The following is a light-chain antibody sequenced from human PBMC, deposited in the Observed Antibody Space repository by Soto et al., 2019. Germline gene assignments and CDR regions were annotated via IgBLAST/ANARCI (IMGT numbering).Light chain of an antibody. CDR3: QQRSTWPACIT. Sequence: EIVLTQSPATLSLSPGERATLSCRASQSVSSYLAWYQQKPGQAPRLLIYDASNRATGIPARFSGSGSGTDFTLTISSREPEDFAVDYCQQRSTWPACITFGQGTRLEIK. V-gene: IGKV3-11*01. CDR1: QSVSSY. J-gene: IGKJ5*01. CDR2: DAS.